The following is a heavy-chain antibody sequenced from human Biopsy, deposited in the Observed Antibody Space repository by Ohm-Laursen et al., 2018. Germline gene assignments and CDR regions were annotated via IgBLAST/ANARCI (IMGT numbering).Heavy chain of an antibody. V-gene: IGHV4-4*07. CDR2: IYTSGSP. Sequence: SETLSLTCTVSGDSINNYYWSWIRQPAGKGLEWIGRIYTSGSPNYNLSLESRVTMSVDTSKNQFSLNLRSVTAADTAVYYCARGTGRYYVYGACDIWGQGTVVTVSS. CDR3: ARGTGRYYVYGACDI. D-gene: IGHD1-26*01. CDR1: GDSINNYY. J-gene: IGHJ3*02.